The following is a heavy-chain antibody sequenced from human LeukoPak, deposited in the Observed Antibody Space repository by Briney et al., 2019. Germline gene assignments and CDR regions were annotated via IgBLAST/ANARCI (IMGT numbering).Heavy chain of an antibody. Sequence: GASVKVSCKASGYTXTGYYMHWVRQAPGQGLDWMGWINPNSGGTDYAQKFQGRVTMARDTSISTAYMELSSLTSDDTAVYYCSRGRADGYSGYDFGDYWGQGTLVTVSS. CDR3: SRGRADGYSGYDFGDY. J-gene: IGHJ4*02. D-gene: IGHD5-12*01. CDR2: INPNSGGT. V-gene: IGHV1-2*02. CDR1: GYTXTGYY.